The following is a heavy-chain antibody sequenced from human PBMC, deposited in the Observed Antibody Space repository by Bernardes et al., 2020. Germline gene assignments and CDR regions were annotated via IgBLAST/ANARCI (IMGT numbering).Heavy chain of an antibody. CDR1: GDSISSDY. CDR2: TYYSGST. CDR3: ARQRIQPGAWVGYYHYYGMDV. D-gene: IGHD5-18*01. V-gene: IGHV4-59*08. Sequence: SETLSPTCSVSGDSISSDYWSWIRQPPGKGLEWIGYTYYSGSTYYNPSLKTRVTISVDTSKNQFSLKLSSVTAADTAVYYCARQRIQPGAWVGYYHYYGMDVWGQGTTVTVSS. J-gene: IGHJ6*02.